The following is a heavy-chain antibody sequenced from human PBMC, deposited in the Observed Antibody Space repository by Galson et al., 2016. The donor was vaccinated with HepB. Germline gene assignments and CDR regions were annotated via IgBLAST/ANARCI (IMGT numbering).Heavy chain of an antibody. J-gene: IGHJ4*01. Sequence: QSGAEVKKPGESLRISCQGSGYNFTNYWIFWVRQSPGKGLEWLGRIDPSDSYTTYSPSFHGHVTISADKSISTAYLQWSDLKASDSAMYFCARPPSSSGSGIYFYDHWGQGTLVTVAS. CDR1: GYNFTNYW. V-gene: IGHV5-10-1*01. CDR3: ARPPSSSGSGIYFYDH. D-gene: IGHD3-10*01. CDR2: IDPSDSYT.